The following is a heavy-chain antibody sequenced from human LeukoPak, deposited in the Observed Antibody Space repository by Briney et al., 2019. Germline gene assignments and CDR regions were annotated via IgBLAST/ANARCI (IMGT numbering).Heavy chain of an antibody. J-gene: IGHJ3*02. CDR1: GGSISSGGYY. V-gene: IGHV4-31*03. Sequence: SSETLSLTCTVSGGSISSGGYYWSWIRQHPGKGLEWIGYIYYSGSTYYNPSLKSRVTISVDTSKNQFSLKLSSVTAADTAVYYCAAQHWGYNAFDIWGQGTMVTVSS. D-gene: IGHD3-16*01. CDR2: IYYSGST. CDR3: AAQHWGYNAFDI.